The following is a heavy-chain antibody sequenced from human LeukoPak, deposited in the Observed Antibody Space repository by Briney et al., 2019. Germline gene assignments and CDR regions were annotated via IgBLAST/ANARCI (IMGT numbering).Heavy chain of an antibody. CDR2: ISYDGSNK. CDR1: GFTFSSYG. J-gene: IGHJ3*02. Sequence: GGSLRLSCAASGFTFSSYGMHWVRQAPGKGLEWVAVISYDGSNKYYADSVKGRFTISRDNSKNTLYLQMNSLRAEDTAVYYCAKLIGSYYYDDDAFDIWGQGTMVTVPS. V-gene: IGHV3-30*18. CDR3: AKLIGSYYYDDDAFDI. D-gene: IGHD3-22*01.